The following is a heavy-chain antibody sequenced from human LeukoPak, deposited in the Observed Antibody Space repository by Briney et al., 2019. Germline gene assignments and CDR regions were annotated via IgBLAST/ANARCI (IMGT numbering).Heavy chain of an antibody. Sequence: PGGSLGLSCAASGFSFSSYGMAWVRQAPGQGLEWVAVISVSATATNYAASVKGRFTISRDDSKNTLYLQMNSLRVEDTAAYYCVKEGGFRIPFDYWGQGTLVTVSS. D-gene: IGHD2-15*01. CDR1: GFSFSSYG. V-gene: IGHV3-23*01. CDR2: ISVSATAT. J-gene: IGHJ4*02. CDR3: VKEGGFRIPFDY.